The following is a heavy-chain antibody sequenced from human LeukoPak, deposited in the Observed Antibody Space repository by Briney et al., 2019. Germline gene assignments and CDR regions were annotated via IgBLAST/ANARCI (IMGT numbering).Heavy chain of an antibody. CDR1: GYSFTTYW. V-gene: IGHV5-51*01. D-gene: IGHD3-10*01. J-gene: IGHJ5*02. CDR3: VRHLISDGARWFDP. Sequence: GESLQISCKGSGYSFTTYWIAWVRQMPGKGLEWMGIIYPGDSDTTYSPSFQGQVTISVDKSISTAYLQWSSLKASDTAMYYCVRHLISDGARWFDPWGQGTLVTVSS. CDR2: IYPGDSDT.